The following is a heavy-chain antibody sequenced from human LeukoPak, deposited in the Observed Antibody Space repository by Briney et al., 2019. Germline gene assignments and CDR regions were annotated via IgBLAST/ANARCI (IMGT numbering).Heavy chain of an antibody. J-gene: IGHJ6*02. CDR1: GYTFTSYD. CDR3: ARGPSGYYDSSGYYYYSMDV. Sequence: ASVKVSCKASGYTFTSYDINWVRQATGQGLEWMGWMNPNSGNTGYAQKFQGRVTMTRNTSISTAYMELSSLRSEDTAVYYCARGPSGYYDSSGYYYYSMDVWGQGTTVTVS. V-gene: IGHV1-8*01. CDR2: MNPNSGNT. D-gene: IGHD3-22*01.